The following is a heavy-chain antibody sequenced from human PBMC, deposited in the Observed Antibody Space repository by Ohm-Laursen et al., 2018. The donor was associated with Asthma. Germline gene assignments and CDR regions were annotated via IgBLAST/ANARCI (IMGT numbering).Heavy chain of an antibody. CDR3: ARVRGYCSGGSCYHYYYYGMDV. V-gene: IGHV4-59*07. J-gene: IGHJ6*02. CDR1: GGSISSYY. D-gene: IGHD2-15*01. CDR2: IYYSGST. Sequence: SDTLSLTCTVSGGSISSYYWSWIRQPPGKGLEWIGYIYYSGSTNYNPSLESRVTISIDTSTNQFSLKLSSVTAADTAVYYCARVRGYCSGGSCYHYYYYGMDVWGQGTTVTVSS.